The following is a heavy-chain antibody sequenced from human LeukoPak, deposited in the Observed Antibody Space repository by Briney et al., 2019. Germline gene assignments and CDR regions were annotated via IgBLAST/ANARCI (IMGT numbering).Heavy chain of an antibody. CDR3: AKDYSSSGFDY. CDR2: ISYDGSNK. J-gene: IGHJ4*02. CDR1: GFIFSGYG. D-gene: IGHD6-6*01. Sequence: GRSLRLSCAASGFIFSGYGMPWVRQAPGRGLEWVASISYDGSNKYYADSVKGRFTISRDNSKNTLYLQMNSVRPEDTAVYYCAKDYSSSGFDYWGQGTLVTVSS. V-gene: IGHV3-30*18.